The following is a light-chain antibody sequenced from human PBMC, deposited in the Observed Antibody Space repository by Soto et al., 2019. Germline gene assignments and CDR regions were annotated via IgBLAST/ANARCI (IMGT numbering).Light chain of an antibody. CDR2: DNH. Sequence: QSVLTQPPSASGTPGQRVTISCSGSSSNIGSNTVNWYQQLPGTAPKLLIYDNHRRPSGVPDRFSGSKSGTSASLAISGLQSEDEADYYCAAWDDSLNGVIFGGGTKVTVL. J-gene: IGLJ2*01. V-gene: IGLV1-44*01. CDR3: AAWDDSLNGVI. CDR1: SSNIGSNT.